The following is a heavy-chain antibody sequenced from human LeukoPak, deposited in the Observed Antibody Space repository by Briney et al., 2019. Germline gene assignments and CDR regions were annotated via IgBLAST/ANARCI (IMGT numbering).Heavy chain of an antibody. CDR3: ARDSGAAVAGTGWFDP. CDR1: GFTYSDYY. D-gene: IGHD6-19*01. J-gene: IGHJ5*02. V-gene: IGHV3-11*06. CDR2: ISSSSSYT. Sequence: GGSLRLSCAASGFTYSDYYMSWIRQAPGKGLEGVSYISSSSSYTNYADSVKGRFTISRDNAKNSLYLQMNSLRAEDTAVYYCARDSGAAVAGTGWFDPWGRGTLVTVSS.